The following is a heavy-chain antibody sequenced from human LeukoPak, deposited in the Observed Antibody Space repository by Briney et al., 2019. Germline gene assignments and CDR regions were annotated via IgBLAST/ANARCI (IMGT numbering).Heavy chain of an antibody. CDR3: ARAPYSSGGSTNYYYYYMDV. Sequence: SVKVSSKASAGTFSSYAISWVRQAPGQGLQWMGGPIPIFGTANYAQKLQGRVTITADESTSTASMELSSLRSEDTAIYYCARAPYSSGGSTNYYYYYMDVWGKGTTVTVSS. CDR2: PIPIFGTA. V-gene: IGHV1-69*13. J-gene: IGHJ6*03. D-gene: IGHD6-19*01. CDR1: AGTFSSYA.